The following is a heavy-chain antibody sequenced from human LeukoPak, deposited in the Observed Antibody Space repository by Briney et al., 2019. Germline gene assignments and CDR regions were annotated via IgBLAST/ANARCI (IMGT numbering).Heavy chain of an antibody. Sequence: SETLSLTCAVYGGSFSGYYWSWIRQPPGKGLEWIGEINHSGSTNYNPSLKSRVTISVDTSKNQFSLKLSSVTAADTAVYYCAKIGDYYGSGSSMDVWGKGTTVTISS. CDR2: INHSGST. CDR1: GGSFSGYY. CDR3: AKIGDYYGSGSSMDV. V-gene: IGHV4-34*01. J-gene: IGHJ6*03. D-gene: IGHD3-10*01.